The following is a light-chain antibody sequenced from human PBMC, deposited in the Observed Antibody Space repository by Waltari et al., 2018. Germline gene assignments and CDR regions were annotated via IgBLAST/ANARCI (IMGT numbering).Light chain of an antibody. V-gene: IGKV3-20*01. Sequence: EIVLTQSPGTLSLSPGERATLSCRASQRVSSSYLAWYQQKPGQAPRLLSYGASSRATGIPDRFSGSGSGTDFTLTISRLEPEDFAVYYCQQYGSPPFTFGPGTKVDIK. CDR1: QRVSSSY. J-gene: IGKJ3*01. CDR2: GAS. CDR3: QQYGSPPFT.